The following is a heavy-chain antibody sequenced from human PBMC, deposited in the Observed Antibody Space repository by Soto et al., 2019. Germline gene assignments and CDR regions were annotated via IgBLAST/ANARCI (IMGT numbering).Heavy chain of an antibody. D-gene: IGHD3-16*01. CDR1: GYTFTDFY. J-gene: IGHJ4*02. V-gene: IGHV1-2*04. Sequence: QVQLVQSGAELKKPGASVKVSCKASGYTFTDFYIHWVRQAPGQGLEWMGWINPKSGDTNYAQNFQGWVSMTRDRSINTAYMALSRLTSDDTAVFYCATSRGFGDGTEVYYLDYWGQGTLVTVSP. CDR3: ATSRGFGDGTEVYYLDY. CDR2: INPKSGDT.